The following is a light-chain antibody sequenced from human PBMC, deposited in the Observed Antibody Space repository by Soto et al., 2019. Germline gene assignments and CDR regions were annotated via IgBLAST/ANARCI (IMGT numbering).Light chain of an antibody. CDR1: QSVGSY. Sequence: IVLIQSPATLSLSPGERATLSCRASQSVGSYLAWYQHKPGQAPRLLISDASNRATGIPARFSGSGSETDFTLTISSLEPEDSAVYYCQQRSNWPSLTFGGGTQVDIK. CDR3: QQRSNWPSLT. V-gene: IGKV3-11*01. J-gene: IGKJ4*01. CDR2: DAS.